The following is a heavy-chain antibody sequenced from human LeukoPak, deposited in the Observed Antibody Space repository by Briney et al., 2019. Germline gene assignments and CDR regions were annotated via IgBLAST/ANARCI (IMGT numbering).Heavy chain of an antibody. CDR2: IDSDGTNR. CDR1: GFTFSRYW. J-gene: IGHJ4*02. D-gene: IGHD3-10*01. CDR3: AKNVLLWFGEGFY. Sequence: PGGSLRLSCAASGFTFSRYWMHWVRQAPGKGLVWVSRIDSDGTNRDYADSVKGRFTISRDNAKNTVYLQMNSLRAEDTAVYYCAKNVLLWFGEGFYWGQGTLVTVSS. V-gene: IGHV3-74*01.